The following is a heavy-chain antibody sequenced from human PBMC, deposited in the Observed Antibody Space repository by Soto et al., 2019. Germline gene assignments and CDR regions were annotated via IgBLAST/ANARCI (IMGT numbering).Heavy chain of an antibody. CDR1: GGSISSRNW. V-gene: IGHV4-4*02. CDR2: IYHSGST. Sequence: SETLSLTCAVSGGSISSRNWWSWVRQPPGKGLEWIGEIYHSGSTNYNPSLKSRVTISVDKSKNQFSLKLSSVTAADTAVYYCARDRRRWEMALDYWGQGTPVTSPQ. D-gene: IGHD1-26*01. J-gene: IGHJ4*02. CDR3: ARDRRRWEMALDY.